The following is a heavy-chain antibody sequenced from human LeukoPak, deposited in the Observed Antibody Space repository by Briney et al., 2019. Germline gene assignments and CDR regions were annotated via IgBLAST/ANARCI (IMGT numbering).Heavy chain of an antibody. CDR3: ARPPYGGVDY. J-gene: IGHJ4*02. Sequence: GSLRLSCAASGFTFSSYAMSWVRQAPGKGLEWVSVIYSGGSIYYADSVKGRFTISRDKPKNTLYLQMNSLRAEDTAVYYCARPPYGGVDYWGQGTLVTVSS. CDR1: GFTFSSYA. D-gene: IGHD4-23*01. V-gene: IGHV3-66*04. CDR2: IYSGGSI.